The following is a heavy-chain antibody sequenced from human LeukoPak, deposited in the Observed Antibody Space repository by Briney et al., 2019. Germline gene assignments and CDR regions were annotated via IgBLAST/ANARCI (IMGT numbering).Heavy chain of an antibody. CDR1: GGSFSGYY. D-gene: IGHD5-12*01. J-gene: IGHJ3*02. CDR2: IYYSGST. Sequence: SETLSLTCSVYGGSFSGYYWSWIRQHPGKGLEWIGYIYYSGSTYYNPSLKSRVTISVDTSKNQFSLKLSSVTAADTAVYYCASVRVATIIPARHAFDIWGQGTMVTVSS. V-gene: IGHV4-31*03. CDR3: ASVRVATIIPARHAFDI.